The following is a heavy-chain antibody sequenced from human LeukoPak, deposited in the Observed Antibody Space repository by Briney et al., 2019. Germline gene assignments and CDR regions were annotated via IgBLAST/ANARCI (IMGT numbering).Heavy chain of an antibody. CDR1: GFIFDDYA. Sequence: PGGSLRLSCAASGFIFDDYAMHWVRQAPGKGLEWVSAISGSGGSTYYADSVKGRFTIPRDNSKNTLYLQMNSLRAEDTAVYYCAKDPKAAVAGEGYFDYWGQGTLVTVSS. CDR3: AKDPKAAVAGEGYFDY. CDR2: ISGSGGST. J-gene: IGHJ4*02. D-gene: IGHD6-19*01. V-gene: IGHV3-23*01.